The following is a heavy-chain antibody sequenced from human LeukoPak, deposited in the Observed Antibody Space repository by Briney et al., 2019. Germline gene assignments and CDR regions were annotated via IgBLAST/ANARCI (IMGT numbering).Heavy chain of an antibody. CDR3: ARRGGAYWDMDY. CDR1: GFTFSSYA. Sequence: GGSLRLSCAASGFTFSSYAMSWVRQAPGKGLEWVSAISGSGGSTYYADSVKGRFTISRDNSKNTLYLQMNSLRAEDTAVYYCARRGGAYWDMDYWGQGTLVTVSS. CDR2: ISGSGGST. J-gene: IGHJ4*02. V-gene: IGHV3-23*01. D-gene: IGHD2-8*02.